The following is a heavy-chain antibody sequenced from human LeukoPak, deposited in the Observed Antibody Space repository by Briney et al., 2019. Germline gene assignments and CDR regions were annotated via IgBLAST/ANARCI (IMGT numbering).Heavy chain of an antibody. J-gene: IGHJ3*02. D-gene: IGHD1-26*01. CDR3: ARGEWELPHHAFDI. CDR2: ISSNGGST. CDR1: GFTFSSYA. V-gene: IGHV3-64*01. Sequence: GGSLRLSCAASGFTFSSYAMHWVRQAPGKGLEYVSAISSNGGSTYYANSVKGRFTTSRDNSKNTLYLQMGSLRAEDMAVYYCARGEWELPHHAFDIWGQGTMVTVSS.